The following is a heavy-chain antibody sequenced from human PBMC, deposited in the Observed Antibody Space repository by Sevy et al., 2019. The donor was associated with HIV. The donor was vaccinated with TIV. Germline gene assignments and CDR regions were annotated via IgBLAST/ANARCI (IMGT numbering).Heavy chain of an antibody. D-gene: IGHD5-18*01. Sequence: GGSLRLSCAASGFSFSVYWMSWVRQAPGKGLEWVATLKQDGSEKYYVDSVKGRFTISRDNAKNSLYLQMNSLRAEDTAVYYGGREGVGGYSYSLDCWGQGTLVTVSS. V-gene: IGHV3-7*01. CDR3: GREGVGGYSYSLDC. CDR2: LKQDGSEK. CDR1: GFSFSVYW. J-gene: IGHJ4*02.